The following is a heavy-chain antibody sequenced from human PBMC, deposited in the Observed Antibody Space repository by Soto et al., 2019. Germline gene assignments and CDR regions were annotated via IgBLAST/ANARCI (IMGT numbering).Heavy chain of an antibody. CDR2: IYSGGST. Sequence: LRLSCADSGFSVSSNYMSWVRQAPGKGLEWVSVIYSGGSTYYADSVKGRFTISRDNSKNTLYLQMNSRRAEDTAVYYCARGRMDVWGQGTTVTSP. J-gene: IGHJ6*02. CDR1: GFSVSSNY. CDR3: ARGRMDV. V-gene: IGHV3-53*01.